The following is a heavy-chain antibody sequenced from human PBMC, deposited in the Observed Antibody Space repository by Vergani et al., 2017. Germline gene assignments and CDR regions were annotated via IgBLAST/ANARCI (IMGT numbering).Heavy chain of an antibody. Sequence: EVQLLESGGGLVQPGGSLRLSCAASGFTFSSYAMSWVRQAPGKGLEWVSAISGSGGSPYYADSVKGRFTISRDNSKNTLYLQMNSLRAEDTAVYYCARDGDSSGYYYNWYFELWGRGTLVTVSS. V-gene: IGHV3-23*01. D-gene: IGHD3-22*01. CDR1: GFTFSSYA. CDR3: ARDGDSSGYYYNWYFEL. CDR2: ISGSGGSP. J-gene: IGHJ2*01.